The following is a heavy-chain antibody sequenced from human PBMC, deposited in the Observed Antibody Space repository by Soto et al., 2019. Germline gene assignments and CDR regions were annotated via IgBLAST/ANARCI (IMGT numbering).Heavy chain of an antibody. CDR2: IDNDGSGT. Sequence: EVQLVESGGGLVQPGGSLRLSCAASGIIFTNYWMHWVRQAPGKGLVWVSRIDNDGSGTSYADSVKGRFTISRDNAKXXXXXXXXXXXXXXXXXYYCTTVFEYWGQGTLVTVSS. D-gene: IGHD1-1*01. V-gene: IGHV3-74*01. J-gene: IGHJ4*02. CDR3: TTVFEY. CDR1: GIIFTNYW.